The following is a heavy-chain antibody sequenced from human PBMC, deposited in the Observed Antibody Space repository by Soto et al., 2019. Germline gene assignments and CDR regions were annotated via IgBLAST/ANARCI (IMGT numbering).Heavy chain of an antibody. CDR2: ISAYNGNT. J-gene: IGHJ6*02. V-gene: IGHV1-18*04. CDR3: ASDTYYYDSSGARTFGYYGMDV. CDR1: GYTFTGYY. D-gene: IGHD3-22*01. Sequence: ASVKVSCKASGYTFTGYYMHWVRQAPGQGLEWMGWISAYNGNTNYAQKLQGRVTMTTDTSTSTAYMELRSLRSDDTAVYYCASDTYYYDSSGARTFGYYGMDVWGQGTTVTVSS.